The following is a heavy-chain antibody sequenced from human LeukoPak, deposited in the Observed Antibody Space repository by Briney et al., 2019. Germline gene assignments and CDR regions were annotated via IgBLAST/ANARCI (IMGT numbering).Heavy chain of an antibody. CDR2: IDAGNGKT. D-gene: IGHD4-17*01. CDR3: AGARWTSTATTYYLDH. Sequence: ASVKVSCKASGYTFTSYAIHWVRQAPGQRLEWMGWIDAGNGKTKYSLNFQGRVTIARDTSATTAYMDLSSLRSEDTAVYYCAGARWTSTATTYYLDHWGQGTLVTVSS. CDR1: GYTFTSYA. V-gene: IGHV1-3*01. J-gene: IGHJ4*02.